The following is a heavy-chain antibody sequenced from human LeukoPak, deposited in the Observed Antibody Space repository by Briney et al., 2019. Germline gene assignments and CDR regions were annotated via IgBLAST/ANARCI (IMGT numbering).Heavy chain of an antibody. CDR1: GGSFSGYY. CDR2: INHSGST. J-gene: IGHJ4*02. CDR3: ARCGRFYDFWSGYYTGCYFDY. Sequence: SETLSLTCAVYGGSFSGYYWSWIRQPPGKGLEWMGEINHSGSTNYNPSLKSRVTISVDTSKNQFSLKLSSVTAADTAVYYCARCGRFYDFWSGYYTGCYFDYWGQGTLVTVSS. V-gene: IGHV4-34*01. D-gene: IGHD3-3*01.